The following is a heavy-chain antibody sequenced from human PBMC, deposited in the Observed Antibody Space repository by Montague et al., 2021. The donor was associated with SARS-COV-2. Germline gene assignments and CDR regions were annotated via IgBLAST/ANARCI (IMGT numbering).Heavy chain of an antibody. CDR3: ARVGGNEYRYFDY. D-gene: IGHD1-1*01. V-gene: IGHV4-34*01. CDR1: GGSFSGYY. CDR2: INHSEST. J-gene: IGHJ4*02. Sequence: SETLSLTCAVYGGSFSGYYWSWIRQPPGKGLEWIGEINHSESTNYNPSLKSRVTISVDTSKNQFSLKLSSVTAADTAVYYCARVGGNEYRYFDYWGQGSLVTVSS.